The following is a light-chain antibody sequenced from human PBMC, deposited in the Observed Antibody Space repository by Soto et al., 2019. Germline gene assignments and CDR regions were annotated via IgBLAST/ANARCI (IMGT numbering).Light chain of an antibody. CDR3: QHYNTYYT. Sequence: DIQMTQSPSTLSASVGDRVTITCRASQSISSWLAWYQQKPGKAPKLLIYKASTLETGVPSRFSGSGSGTDFTLTITSLQPDDFATYYCQHYNTYYTFGQGTKLVMK. V-gene: IGKV1-5*03. CDR2: KAS. CDR1: QSISSW. J-gene: IGKJ2*01.